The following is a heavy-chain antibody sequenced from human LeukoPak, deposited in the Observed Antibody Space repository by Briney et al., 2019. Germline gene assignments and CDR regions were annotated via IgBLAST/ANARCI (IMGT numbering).Heavy chain of an antibody. Sequence: ASVKVSCKASGYTFSSYYMHWVRQAPGEGLEWMGIINPSAGSTNYAQKFQGRVTVTTDTPTSTVYMEVSSLKSEDTAVYFCARNGDFSSPPADWGQGTLVTVSS. CDR1: GYTFSSYY. CDR2: INPSAGST. CDR3: ARNGDFSSPPAD. J-gene: IGHJ4*02. V-gene: IGHV1-46*01. D-gene: IGHD3-3*01.